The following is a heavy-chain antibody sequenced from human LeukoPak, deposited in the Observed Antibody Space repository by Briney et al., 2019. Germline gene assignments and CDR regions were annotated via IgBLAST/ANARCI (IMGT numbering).Heavy chain of an antibody. CDR1: GGSISSSSYY. J-gene: IGHJ4*02. Sequence: PSETLSLTCTVSGGSISSSSYYWGWIRQPPGKGLEWIGYIYYSGSTNYNPPLKSRVTISVDTSKNQFSLKLSSVTAADTAVYYCARGHTRQFDYWGQGTLVTVSS. V-gene: IGHV4-61*05. CDR2: IYYSGST. CDR3: ARGHTRQFDY. D-gene: IGHD6-25*01.